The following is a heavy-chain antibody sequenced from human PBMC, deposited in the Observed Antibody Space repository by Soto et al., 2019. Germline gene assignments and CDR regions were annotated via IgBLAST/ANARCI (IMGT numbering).Heavy chain of an antibody. V-gene: IGHV3-7*05. J-gene: IGHJ6*02. D-gene: IGHD5-12*01. CDR3: ASRYSGYDYVWYYYGMDV. CDR1: GFTFSSYW. Sequence: GGSLRLSCAASGFTFSSYWMSWVRQAPGKGLEWVANIKQDGSEKYYVDSVKGRFTISRDNAKNSLYLQMNSLRAEDTAVYYCASRYSGYDYVWYYYGMDVWGQGTTVTVSS. CDR2: IKQDGSEK.